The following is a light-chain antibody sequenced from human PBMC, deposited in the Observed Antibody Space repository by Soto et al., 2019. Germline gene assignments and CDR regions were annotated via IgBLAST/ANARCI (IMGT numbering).Light chain of an antibody. CDR2: EVS. J-gene: IGLJ2*01. CDR3: QSYDPSRSGSVI. V-gene: IGLV2-23*02. Sequence: QSALTQPASVSGSPGQSITFSCTGTSSDVGSSNHVSWYQQHPGKAPKLLIYEVSKRPSGVSNRFSGSKSGSSASLAITGLQAEDEAAYYCQSYDPSRSGSVIFGGGTKLTVL. CDR1: SSDVGSSNH.